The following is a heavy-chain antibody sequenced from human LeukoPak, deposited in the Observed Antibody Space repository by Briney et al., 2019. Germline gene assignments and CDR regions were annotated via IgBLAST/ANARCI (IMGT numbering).Heavy chain of an antibody. CDR2: ISSSSSYI. D-gene: IGHD6-6*01. CDR3: ARDGDDSSSSDV. Sequence: GGSLRLSCAASGFTFSSYSMNWVRQAPGKGLEWVSSISSSSSYIYYADSVKGRFTISRDNAKNSLYLQMNSLRAEGTAVYYCARDGDDSSSSDVWGKGTTVTVSS. V-gene: IGHV3-21*01. CDR1: GFTFSSYS. J-gene: IGHJ6*04.